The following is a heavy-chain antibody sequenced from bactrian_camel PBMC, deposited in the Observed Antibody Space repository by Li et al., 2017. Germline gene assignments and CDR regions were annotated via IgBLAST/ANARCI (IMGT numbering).Heavy chain of an antibody. CDR1: GFRSSYC. CDR2: IETNGRT. D-gene: IGHD4*01. J-gene: IGHJ4*01. V-gene: IGHV3S26*01. CDR3: ASVVGLSGCTLSKDDYTY. Sequence: HVQLVESGGASVQAGGSLTLSCVASGFRSSYCMGWFRQAPGKEREGVAAIETNGRTSVADAVTGRFTISKDNAKNTLHLQMNSLKPEDTAMYYCASVVGLSGCTLSKDDYTYWGQGTQVTVS.